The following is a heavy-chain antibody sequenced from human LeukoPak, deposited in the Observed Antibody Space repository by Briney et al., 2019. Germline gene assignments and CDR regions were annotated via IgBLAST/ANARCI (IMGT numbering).Heavy chain of an antibody. CDR3: AREPDYPDSKGDI. J-gene: IGHJ3*02. CDR1: GGSISSSSYY. Sequence: NPSETLSLTCTVSGGSISSSSYYWGWIRQPPGKGLEWIGSVYYSGSTYYNPSLKSRVTISVDTSKYQFSLRLNSVTAADTAVYYCAREPDYPDSKGDIWGQGTMVTVSS. CDR2: VYYSGST. D-gene: IGHD3-22*01. V-gene: IGHV4-39*07.